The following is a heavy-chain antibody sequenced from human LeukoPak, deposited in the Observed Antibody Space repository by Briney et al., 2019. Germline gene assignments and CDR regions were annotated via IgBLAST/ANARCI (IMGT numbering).Heavy chain of an antibody. V-gene: IGHV3-48*03. J-gene: IGHJ4*02. Sequence: PGGSLRLSCAASGFTFSSYEMKWVRQAPGKGLGWVSYISASGSTKYYADSVKGRFTISRDNAKNSLYLQMNSLRAEDTAVYYCAREVRMVRGVYFDYWGQGTLVIVSS. CDR2: ISASGSTK. CDR3: AREVRMVRGVYFDY. D-gene: IGHD3-10*01. CDR1: GFTFSSYE.